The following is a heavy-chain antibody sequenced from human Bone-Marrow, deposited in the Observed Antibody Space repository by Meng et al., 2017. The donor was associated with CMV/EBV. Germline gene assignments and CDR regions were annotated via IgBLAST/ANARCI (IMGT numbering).Heavy chain of an antibody. CDR2: IRFDGSNT. J-gene: IGHJ4*02. CDR3: AKDHLYDTTGYSFFDN. CDR1: GFTFSSYA. D-gene: IGHD3-22*01. Sequence: GESLKISCAASGFTFSSYAMHWVRQAPGKGLEWVAFIRFDGSNTEYADSVRGRLTISRDNSKNTLYLQMNSLRAEDTAVYYCAKDHLYDTTGYSFFDNWGQGTLVTVSS. V-gene: IGHV3-30*02.